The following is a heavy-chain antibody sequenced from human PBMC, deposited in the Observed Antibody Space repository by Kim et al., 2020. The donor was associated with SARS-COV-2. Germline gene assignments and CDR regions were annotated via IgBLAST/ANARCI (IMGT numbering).Heavy chain of an antibody. V-gene: IGHV1-69*04. CDR2: IIPILGIA. CDR3: ARDGDSSGYYPNVMDY. J-gene: IGHJ4*02. CDR1: GGTFSSYA. Sequence: SVKVSCKASGGTFSSYAISWVRQAPGQGLEWMGRIIPILGIANYAQKFQGRVTITADKSTSTAYMELSSLRSEDTAVYYCARDGDSSGYYPNVMDYWGQ. D-gene: IGHD3-22*01.